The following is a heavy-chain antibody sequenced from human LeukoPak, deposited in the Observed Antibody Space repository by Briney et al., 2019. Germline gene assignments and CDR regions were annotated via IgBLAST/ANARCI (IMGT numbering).Heavy chain of an antibody. V-gene: IGHV4-39*02. CDR2: MYYRGTT. J-gene: IGHJ4*02. Sequence: PSETLSLTCTVSGGSISSSSYHWGWIRQSPGKGLEWIGSMYYRGTTYENSSLKSRLTLSIDTSKNQFSLKLTSVTAADTGVYYCVREYSRSVVAGSRPDLWSQGLLVTVSS. D-gene: IGHD2-21*01. CDR1: GGSISSSSYH. CDR3: VREYSRSVVAGSRPDL.